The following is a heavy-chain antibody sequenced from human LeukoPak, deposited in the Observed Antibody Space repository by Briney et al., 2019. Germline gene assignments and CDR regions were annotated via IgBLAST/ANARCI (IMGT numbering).Heavy chain of an antibody. D-gene: IGHD1-26*01. V-gene: IGHV3-23*01. CDR2: ISGSGGHT. CDR3: ARGPSQSVGKFRKSYYYYGMDV. J-gene: IGHJ6*02. Sequence: GGSLRLSCAASGFIFGNYAMTWVRQAPGKGLEWVSVISGSGGHTHYADSVKGRFTISRDNSKNTLYLQMNSLRAEDTAVYYCARGPSQSVGKFRKSYYYYGMDVWGQGTTVTVSS. CDR1: GFIFGNYA.